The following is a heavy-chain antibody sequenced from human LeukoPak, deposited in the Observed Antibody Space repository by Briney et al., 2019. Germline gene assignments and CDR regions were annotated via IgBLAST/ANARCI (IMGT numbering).Heavy chain of an antibody. CDR1: GYTFTGYY. V-gene: IGHV1-2*02. D-gene: IGHD2-15*01. J-gene: IGHJ4*02. CDR3: ARVVGTIVVVVAAQFIFDY. CDR2: INPNSGGT. Sequence: GASVRVSCKTSGYTFTGYYVHWVRQAPGQGLEWMGWINPNSGGTNYAQKFQGRVTMTRDTSISTAYMELSRLRSDDTAVYYCARVVGTIVVVVAAQFIFDYWGQGTLVTVSS.